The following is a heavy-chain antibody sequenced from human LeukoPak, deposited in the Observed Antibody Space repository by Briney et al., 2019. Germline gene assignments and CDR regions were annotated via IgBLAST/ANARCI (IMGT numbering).Heavy chain of an antibody. CDR2: IYSGGST. V-gene: IGHV3-53*01. D-gene: IGHD4-23*01. CDR1: GFTGSSNY. J-gene: IGHJ4*02. CDR3: ARASPYGGNYFDY. Sequence: PGGSLRLSCAASGFTGSSNYMSWVRQAPGKGLEWVSVIYSGGSTYYADSVKGRFTISRDNSKNTLYLQMNSLRAEDTAVYYCARASPYGGNYFDYWGQGTLVTVSS.